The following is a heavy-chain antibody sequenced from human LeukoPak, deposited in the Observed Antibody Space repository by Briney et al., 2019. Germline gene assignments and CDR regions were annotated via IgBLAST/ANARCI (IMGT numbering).Heavy chain of an antibody. CDR2: ISSSSSYI. V-gene: IGHV3-21*01. J-gene: IGHJ6*02. CDR1: GFTFSSYS. CDR3: ARVPPYYYYYGMDV. Sequence: PGGSLRLSCAASGFTFSSYSMNWVRQAPGKGLEEVSSISSSSSYIYYADSVKGRFTISRDNAKNSLYLQMNSLRAEDTAVYYCARVPPYYYYYGMDVWGQGTTVTVSS.